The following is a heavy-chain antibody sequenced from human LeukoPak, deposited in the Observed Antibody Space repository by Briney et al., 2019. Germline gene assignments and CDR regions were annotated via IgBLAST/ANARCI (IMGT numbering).Heavy chain of an antibody. CDR1: GFTVRNNY. J-gene: IGHJ4*02. D-gene: IGHD3/OR15-3a*01. Sequence: GGSLRLSCAASGFTVRNNYMSWVRQAPGEGLEWVSVVYSGGTTYYADSVRGRFTISRDNSKNTLWLQMKNLRTDDTAVYYCAKMISTARTIGGDYFAHWGQGTLVPVSS. CDR3: AKMISTARTIGGDYFAH. V-gene: IGHV3-53*01. CDR2: VYSGGTT.